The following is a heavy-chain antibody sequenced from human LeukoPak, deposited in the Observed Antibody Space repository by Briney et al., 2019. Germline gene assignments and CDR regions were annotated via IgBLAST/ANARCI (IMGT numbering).Heavy chain of an antibody. V-gene: IGHV4-30-2*01. CDR3: ARVLGEKYYDFWSGPLDY. D-gene: IGHD3-3*01. J-gene: IGHJ4*02. CDR2: IYHSGST. Sequence: SETLSLTCAVSGGSISSGGYSWSWIRQPPGKGLEWIGYIYHSGSTYYNPSLKSRVTISVDRSKNQLSLKLSSVTAADTAVYYCARVLGEKYYDFWSGPLDYWGQGTLVTVSS. CDR1: GGSISSGGYS.